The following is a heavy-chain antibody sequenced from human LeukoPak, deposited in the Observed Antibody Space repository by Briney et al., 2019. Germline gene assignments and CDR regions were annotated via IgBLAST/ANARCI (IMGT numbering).Heavy chain of an antibody. V-gene: IGHV3-7*01. CDR2: IKEDGSEE. D-gene: IGHD3-3*01. CDR1: GFTFSSYW. J-gene: IGHJ6*03. CDR3: AREGMIFGVFHYMDV. Sequence: GGSLRLSCAASGFTFSSYWMSWVRQAPGKGLEWVANIKEDGSEEYYVDSVTGRFTISRDNAKNSLYLQMNSLRAEDTAVYYCAREGMIFGVFHYMDVWGKGTTVSVSS.